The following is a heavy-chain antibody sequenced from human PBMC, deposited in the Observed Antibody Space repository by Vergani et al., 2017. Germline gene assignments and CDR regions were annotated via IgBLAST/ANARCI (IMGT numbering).Heavy chain of an antibody. CDR3: ARDQGLGYSSGWYEDY. D-gene: IGHD6-19*01. V-gene: IGHV3-7*03. Sequence: PASGFTFSSYWMSWVRQAPGKGLEWVANIKQDGSEKYYVDSVKGRFTISRDNAKNSLYLQMNSLRAEDTAVYYCARDQGLGYSSGWYEDYWGQGTLVTVSS. CDR2: IKQDGSEK. CDR1: GFTFSSYW. J-gene: IGHJ4*02.